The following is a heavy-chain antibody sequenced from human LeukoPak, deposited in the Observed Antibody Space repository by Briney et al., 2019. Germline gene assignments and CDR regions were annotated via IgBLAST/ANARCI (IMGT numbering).Heavy chain of an antibody. Sequence: SETLSLTCTVSGGSISSSSYYWGWIRQPPGKGLEWIGSIYYSGSTYYNPSLKSRVTISVDTSKNQFSLKLSSVTAADTAVYYCAKGSTFGLSLDYFHYWGQGTLVTVSS. V-gene: IGHV4-39*07. CDR3: AKGSTFGLSLDYFHY. D-gene: IGHD3-10*01. CDR2: IYYSGST. J-gene: IGHJ4*02. CDR1: GGSISSSSYY.